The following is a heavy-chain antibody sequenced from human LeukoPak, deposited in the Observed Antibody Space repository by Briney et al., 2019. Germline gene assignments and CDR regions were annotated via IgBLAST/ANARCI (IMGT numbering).Heavy chain of an antibody. V-gene: IGHV3-23*01. Sequence: GGSLRLSCAASGLTFSSYAMSWVRQAPGKGLEWVSAISGSGGSTYYADSVKGRFTISRDNSKNTLYLQMNSLRAEDTAVYYCAKGRPGYISSSGGDYWGQGTLVTVSS. J-gene: IGHJ4*02. CDR2: ISGSGGST. CDR3: AKGRPGYISSSGGDY. D-gene: IGHD6-6*01. CDR1: GLTFSSYA.